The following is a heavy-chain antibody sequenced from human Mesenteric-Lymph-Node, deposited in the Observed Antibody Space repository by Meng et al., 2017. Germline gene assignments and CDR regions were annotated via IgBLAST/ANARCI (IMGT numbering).Heavy chain of an antibody. Sequence: QSPLQDAVPGMVKPSHTLALTCTVSGGSISSGDYYWSRIRQPPGKGLEWIGYIYYSGSTYYNPSLKSRVTISVDTSKNQFSLKLSSVTAADTAVYYCARDRENHAGLDFWGQGTVVTVSS. V-gene: IGHV4-30-4*01. D-gene: IGHD6-13*01. J-gene: IGHJ3*01. CDR2: IYYSGST. CDR3: ARDRENHAGLDF. CDR1: GGSISSGDYY.